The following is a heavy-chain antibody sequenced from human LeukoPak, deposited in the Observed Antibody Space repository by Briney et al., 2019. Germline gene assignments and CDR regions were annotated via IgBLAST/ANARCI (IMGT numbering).Heavy chain of an antibody. Sequence: PGGSLRLSCAASGFTFSSYWMHWVRQAPGKGLVWVSRINTDGSSTSYADSVKGRFTISRDNAKNTLYLQMNSLRAEDTAVYYCAREQHRGSLIDYWGQGTLVTVSS. V-gene: IGHV3-74*01. J-gene: IGHJ4*02. CDR2: INTDGSST. CDR1: GFTFSSYW. D-gene: IGHD1-26*01. CDR3: AREQHRGSLIDY.